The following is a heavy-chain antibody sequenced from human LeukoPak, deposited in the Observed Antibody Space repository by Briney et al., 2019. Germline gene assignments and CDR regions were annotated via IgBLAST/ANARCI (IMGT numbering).Heavy chain of an antibody. J-gene: IGHJ1*01. Sequence: GGSLRLSCAASGFTFGSYGMSWVRQAPGKGLEWVSFITPNSDRASYADSVEGRFTISRDNPRNTLYMQMNSLRDEDTAVYYCAIMHGYYDGSGYWVQWGQGTLVTVSS. D-gene: IGHD3-22*01. CDR3: AIMHGYYDGSGYWVQ. V-gene: IGHV3-23*01. CDR2: ITPNSDRA. CDR1: GFTFGSYG.